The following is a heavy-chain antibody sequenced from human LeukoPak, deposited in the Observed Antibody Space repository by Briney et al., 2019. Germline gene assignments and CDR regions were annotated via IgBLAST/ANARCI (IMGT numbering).Heavy chain of an antibody. V-gene: IGHV3-23*01. J-gene: IGHJ4*02. CDR3: AKGQELDDGVFDS. CDR1: GITFSSYA. CDR2: ISGSGGIT. Sequence: PGGSLRLSCAASGITFSSYAMSWVRQAPGKGLEWVSVISGSGGITFYADSVKGRFAISRDNSKNTLYLQMNTVRAEDTAVYYCAKGQELDDGVFDSWGQGTLVTVSS. D-gene: IGHD1-1*01.